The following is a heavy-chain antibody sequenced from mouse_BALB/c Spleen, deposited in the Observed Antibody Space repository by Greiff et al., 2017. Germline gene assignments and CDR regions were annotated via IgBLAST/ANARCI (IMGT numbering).Heavy chain of an antibody. J-gene: IGHJ4*01. CDR2: IYPGDGDT. CDR1: GYTFTSYW. V-gene: IGHV1-87*01. Sequence: QVQLQQSGAELARPGASVKLSCKASGYTFTSYWMQWVKQRPGQGLEWIGAIYPGDGDTRYTQKFKGKATLTADKSSSTAYMQLSSLASEDSAVYYCARYHDAMDYWGQGTSVTVSS. CDR3: ARYHDAMDY.